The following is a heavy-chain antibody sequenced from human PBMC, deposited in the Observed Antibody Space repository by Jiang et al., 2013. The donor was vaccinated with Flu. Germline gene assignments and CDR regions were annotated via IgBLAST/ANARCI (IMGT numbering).Heavy chain of an antibody. D-gene: IGHD6-19*01. J-gene: IGHJ6*02. V-gene: IGHV6-1*01. CDR3: ARDYPIAVAGAYYYYGMDV. CDR2: TYYRSKWYN. Sequence: SQTLSLTCAISGDSVSSNSAAWNWIRQSPSRGLEWLGRTYYRSKWYNDYAVSVKSRITINPDTSKNQFSLQLNSVTPEDTAVYYCARDYPIAVAGAYYYYGMDVWGQGTTVTVSS. CDR1: GDSVSSNSAA.